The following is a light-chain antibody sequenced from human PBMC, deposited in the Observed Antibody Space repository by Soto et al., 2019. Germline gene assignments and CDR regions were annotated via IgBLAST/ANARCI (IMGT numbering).Light chain of an antibody. Sequence: VALSLTKRERATLSCRASQTVYNGYLAWYQQKPGQAPRLLIYGASSRATGIPDRFSGSGSGTDFTLTISRLEPEDFTVYYCQQYVSSPRTFGQGSMVDIK. CDR3: QQYVSSPRT. J-gene: IGKJ1*01. V-gene: IGKV3-20*01. CDR1: QTVYNGY. CDR2: GAS.